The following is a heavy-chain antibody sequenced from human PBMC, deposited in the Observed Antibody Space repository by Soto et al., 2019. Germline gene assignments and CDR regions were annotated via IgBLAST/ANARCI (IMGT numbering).Heavy chain of an antibody. J-gene: IGHJ4*02. CDR3: AKEYSGRLDY. CDR1: GFTFSSYA. V-gene: IGHV3-23*01. Sequence: EVQLLESGGGLVQPGGSLRLSCAASGFTFSSYAMSWVRQAPGKGLEWVSAISGSGGSTYYADSVKGRFTIARDNSKNTRYLQMNSRRDEDTAVYYCAKEYSGRLDYWGQGTLVTVSS. CDR2: ISGSGGST. D-gene: IGHD6-13*01.